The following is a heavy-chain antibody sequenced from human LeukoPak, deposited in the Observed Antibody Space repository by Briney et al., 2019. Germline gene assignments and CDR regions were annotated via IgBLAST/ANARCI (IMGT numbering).Heavy chain of an antibody. Sequence: GGSLRLSCAATGFNFSTYWMTWVRQAPGKGLEWVANIKPDGSEKRYVDSMKGRFTISRDNAKNSLHLQMNSLRAEDTAVYYCAREDDSSGYYSDAFDIWGQGTMVTVSS. J-gene: IGHJ3*02. CDR3: AREDDSSGYYSDAFDI. D-gene: IGHD3-22*01. CDR2: IKPDGSEK. CDR1: GFNFSTYW. V-gene: IGHV3-7*03.